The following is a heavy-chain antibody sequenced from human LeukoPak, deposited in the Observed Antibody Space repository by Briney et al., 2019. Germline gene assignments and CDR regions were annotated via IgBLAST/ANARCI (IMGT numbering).Heavy chain of an antibody. CDR3: AREDTVTFDI. CDR1: GGSISSYY. Sequence: SETLSPTCTVSGGSISSYYWSWIRQPPGKGLEWIGYIYYSGSTNYNPSLKSRVTISVDTSKNQFSLKLSSVTAADTAVYYCAREDTVTFDIWGQGTMVTVSS. V-gene: IGHV4-59*01. CDR2: IYYSGST. J-gene: IGHJ3*02. D-gene: IGHD4-17*01.